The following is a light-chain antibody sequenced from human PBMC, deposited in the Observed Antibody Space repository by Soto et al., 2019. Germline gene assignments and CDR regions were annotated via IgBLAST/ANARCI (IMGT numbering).Light chain of an antibody. CDR1: QSVSSN. Sequence: EIVMTQSPATLSVSPGERATLSCRASQSVSSNLAWYHQKPGQAPRILIYGASTRATGIPARFSGSGSGTAFTLTISSLQYEDFAVYYCQQYNNWPPWTFGQGTKVEIK. CDR2: GAS. J-gene: IGKJ1*01. CDR3: QQYNNWPPWT. V-gene: IGKV3-15*01.